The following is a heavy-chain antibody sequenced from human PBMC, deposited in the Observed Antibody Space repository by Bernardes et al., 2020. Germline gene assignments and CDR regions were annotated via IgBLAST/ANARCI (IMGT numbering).Heavy chain of an antibody. J-gene: IGHJ5*02. CDR1: GYSLTRYW. Sequence: GACLKTSSKGSGYSLTRYWIGWVRPIPGKGLEWMGIIYPGDSDTRYSPSFQGQVTISADKSISTAYLQWSSLKASDTAMYYCARLLNHVDIVATIDGEGWFDPWGQGTLVTVSS. CDR3: ARLLNHVDIVATIDGEGWFDP. V-gene: IGHV5-51*01. D-gene: IGHD5-12*01. CDR2: IYPGDSDT.